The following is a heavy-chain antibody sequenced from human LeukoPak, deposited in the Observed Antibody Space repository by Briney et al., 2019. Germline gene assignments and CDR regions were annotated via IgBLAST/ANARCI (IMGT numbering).Heavy chain of an antibody. CDR2: ISAYNGNT. CDR1: GYTFTSYG. D-gene: IGHD3-3*01. CDR3: ARDRYYDFWSGYQFDP. V-gene: IGHV1-18*01. J-gene: IGHJ5*02. Sequence: ASVKVSCKASGYTFTSYGISWVRQAPGQGLEWMGWISAYNGNTNHAQKLQGRVTMTTDTSTSTAYMELRSLRSDDTAVYYCARDRYYDFWSGYQFDPWGQGTLVTVSS.